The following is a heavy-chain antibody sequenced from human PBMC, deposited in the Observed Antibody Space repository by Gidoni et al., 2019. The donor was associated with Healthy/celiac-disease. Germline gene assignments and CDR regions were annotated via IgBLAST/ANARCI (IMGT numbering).Heavy chain of an antibody. D-gene: IGHD3-9*01. CDR2: ISYDGSNK. Sequence: QVQLVESGGGVVQPGRSLRPSCAASGFTFSSYAMHWVRQAPGKGLEVAAVISYDGSNKYYADSVKGRVTISRDNSKNTLYLQMNSLRAEDTAVYYCARGAELRYFDWLLAPSKGRFDYWGQGTLVTVSS. V-gene: IGHV3-30*04. CDR1: GFTFSSYA. CDR3: ARGAELRYFDWLLAPSKGRFDY. J-gene: IGHJ4*02.